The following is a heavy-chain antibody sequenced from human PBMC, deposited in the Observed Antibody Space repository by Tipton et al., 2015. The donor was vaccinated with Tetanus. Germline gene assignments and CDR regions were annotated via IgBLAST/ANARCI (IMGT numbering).Heavy chain of an antibody. Sequence: TLSLTCTVSGGSISSGGYYWSWLRPPPGKGLEWIGSIYYSGSTYYNPSLKSRVTIAVDTTKNQFSLKLSAVTAADTAVYYCAREAGYYGLNAFDIWGQGTMVTVSS. D-gene: IGHD3-10*01. CDR3: AREAGYYGLNAFDI. V-gene: IGHV4-39*02. CDR2: IYYSGST. CDR1: GGSISSGGYY. J-gene: IGHJ3*02.